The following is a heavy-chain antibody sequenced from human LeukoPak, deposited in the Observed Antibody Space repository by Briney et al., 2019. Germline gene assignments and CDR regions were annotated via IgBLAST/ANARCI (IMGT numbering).Heavy chain of an antibody. CDR1: GYTFTGYD. V-gene: IGHV1-2*02. Sequence: GASVKVSCKASGYTFTGYDIHWVRQAPGRGLEWMGWINPNSGDTNYVQKFQGRVTMTRDKSISTAYMEVSSLRSDDTAMYYCAAVENWGQGTLVTVSS. CDR3: AAVEN. CDR2: INPNSGDT. J-gene: IGHJ4*02.